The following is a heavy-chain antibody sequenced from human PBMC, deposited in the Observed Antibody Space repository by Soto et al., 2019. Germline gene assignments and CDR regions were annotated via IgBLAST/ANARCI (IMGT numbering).Heavy chain of an antibody. CDR2: ISFSGTIT. Sequence: EVQLLESGGGLVRPGGSLRLSCAASGFTFKNYAMGWIRQAPGKGREWISVISFSGTITLYADSAKGRFTISRDFSNNTLSLQMSSLRADDTAVYYCGRARYLLVDQPLYFEYWGQGTLVTVSS. V-gene: IGHV3-23*01. D-gene: IGHD2-15*01. CDR1: GFTFKNYA. CDR3: GRARYLLVDQPLYFEY. J-gene: IGHJ4*02.